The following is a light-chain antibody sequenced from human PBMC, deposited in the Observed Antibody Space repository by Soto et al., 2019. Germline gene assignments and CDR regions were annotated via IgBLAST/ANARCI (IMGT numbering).Light chain of an antibody. Sequence: QSALTQPASVSGSPGQSITISCIGTSSDVGNYELVSWYQQLPGKAPKLIIYEVSNRPSGVSNRFSGSKSGNTASLTISGLQAEDEADYYCSSYTSSLNYVFGTGTKLTVL. V-gene: IGLV2-14*02. J-gene: IGLJ1*01. CDR1: SSDVGNYEL. CDR3: SSYTSSLNYV. CDR2: EVS.